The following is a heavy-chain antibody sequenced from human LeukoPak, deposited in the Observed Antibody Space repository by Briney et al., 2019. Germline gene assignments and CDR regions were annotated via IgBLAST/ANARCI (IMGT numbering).Heavy chain of an antibody. CDR2: IIPIFGTA. V-gene: IGHV1-69*01. CDR1: GGTFSSYA. D-gene: IGHD2-2*02. J-gene: IGHJ4*02. CDR3: ARDSHDYTSS. Sequence: ASVKVSCKASGGTFSSYAISWVRQAPGQGLEWMEGIIPIFGTANYAQKFQGRVTITADESTSTAYMELSSLRSEDTAVYYCARDSHDYTSSWGQGTLVTVSS.